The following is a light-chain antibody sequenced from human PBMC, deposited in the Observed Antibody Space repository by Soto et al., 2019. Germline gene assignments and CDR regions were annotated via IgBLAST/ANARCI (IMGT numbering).Light chain of an antibody. CDR3: QQYDNWPPEYT. Sequence: IVLTQSPDTLSVSPGERASLSCRASHSIRTKLAWYQHKPGQAPRLLIYDVSNRATGVPARFSGSGSGTEFTLTISSLQSEDCAIYYCQQYDNWPPEYTFSQGTKVEIK. CDR1: HSIRTK. CDR2: DVS. V-gene: IGKV3-15*01. J-gene: IGKJ2*01.